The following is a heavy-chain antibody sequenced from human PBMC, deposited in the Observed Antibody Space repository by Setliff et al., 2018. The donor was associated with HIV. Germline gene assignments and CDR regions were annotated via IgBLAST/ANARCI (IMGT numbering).Heavy chain of an antibody. D-gene: IGHD1-26*01. CDR2: TYLGAT. J-gene: IGHJ4*02. V-gene: IGHV1-3*01. CDR1: GYTFTSYA. Sequence: ASVKVSCKASGYTFTSYAMHWVRQAPGQRLEWMGWTYLGATNYAQRFRDRFTVTTDTSTSTAYMELRGLSPDDTALYFCATGGGQSFDYWGQGTLVTVSS. CDR3: ATGGGQSFDY.